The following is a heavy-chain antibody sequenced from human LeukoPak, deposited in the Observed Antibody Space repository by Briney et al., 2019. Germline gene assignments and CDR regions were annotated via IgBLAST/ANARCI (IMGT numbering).Heavy chain of an antibody. Sequence: ASVKVSCKASGYTFTGYYMHWVRQAPGQGLEWMGWINPNSGGTKYAQKFQGRVTMTRDTSISTAYMELSRLRSDDTAVYYCASNPNSDILTGWVYWGPGPLVTVSS. J-gene: IGHJ4*02. CDR2: INPNSGGT. CDR3: ASNPNSDILTGWVY. CDR1: GYTFTGYY. D-gene: IGHD3-9*01. V-gene: IGHV1-2*02.